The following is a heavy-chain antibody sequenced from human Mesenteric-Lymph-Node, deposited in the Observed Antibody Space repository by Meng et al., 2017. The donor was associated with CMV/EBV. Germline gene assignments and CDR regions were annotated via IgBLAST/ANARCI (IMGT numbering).Heavy chain of an antibody. Sequence: GESLKISCAASGFTFSNYVMHWVRQAPGGGLEWVAVISYDGSNKYYAESVKGRFTIARDKSKNTVYLQMNSLRVEDTAVYYCAREGEGFCSSTSCYGGAFNIWGQGTKVTVSS. CDR2: ISYDGSNK. CDR1: GFTFSNYV. J-gene: IGHJ3*02. V-gene: IGHV3-30-3*01. CDR3: AREGEGFCSSTSCYGGAFNI. D-gene: IGHD2-2*01.